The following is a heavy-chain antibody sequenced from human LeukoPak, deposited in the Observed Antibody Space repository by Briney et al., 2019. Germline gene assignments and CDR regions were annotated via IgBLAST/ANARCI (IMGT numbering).Heavy chain of an antibody. V-gene: IGHV1-2*02. CDR1: GNTFTGDF. CDR3: ASYSDSHKEFDK. Sequence: ASVKVSCKASGNTFTGDFMQWVRQAPGQGLEWMGWINVNSGGTHYAQKFQGRVSMTSDTSIATAYMELSGLRSDDTAVYYCASYSDSHKEFDKWGQGTLVSVSS. J-gene: IGHJ4*02. D-gene: IGHD1-26*01. CDR2: INVNSGGT.